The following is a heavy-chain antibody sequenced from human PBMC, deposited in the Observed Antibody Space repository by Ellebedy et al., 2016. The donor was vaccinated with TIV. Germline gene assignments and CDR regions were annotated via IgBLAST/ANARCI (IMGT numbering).Heavy chain of an antibody. D-gene: IGHD2-2*01. CDR2: VSYTWNT. Sequence: MPSETLSLTCTVSGGSIRSDGYYWAWIRQPPGKGLEWIWTVSYTWNTYSNPSLKSRVTISLDTSKSQFSLKLSSVTAADTAVYFCGRISDSTWLIDYWGQGTLVTVSS. V-gene: IGHV4-39*01. J-gene: IGHJ4*02. CDR1: GGSIRSDGYY. CDR3: GRISDSTWLIDY.